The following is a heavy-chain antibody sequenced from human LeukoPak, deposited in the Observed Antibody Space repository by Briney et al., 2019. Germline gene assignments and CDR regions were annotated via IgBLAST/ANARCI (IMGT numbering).Heavy chain of an antibody. J-gene: IGHJ6*02. D-gene: IGHD3-22*01. V-gene: IGHV4-34*01. Sequence: SETLSLTCAVYGGSFSGYYWSWIRQPPGKGLEWIGEINHSGSTNYNPSLKSRVTISVDTSKNQFSLKLSSVTAADTAVYYCARSDSSGMDVWGQGTTVTVSS. CDR1: GGSFSGYY. CDR2: INHSGST. CDR3: ARSDSSGMDV.